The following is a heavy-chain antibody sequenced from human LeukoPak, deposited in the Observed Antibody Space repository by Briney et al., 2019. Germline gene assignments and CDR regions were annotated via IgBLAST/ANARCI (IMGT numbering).Heavy chain of an antibody. CDR3: ARDLLTTVVTPEGGALDY. CDR2: IWYDGSNK. J-gene: IGHJ4*02. Sequence: GGSLRLSCAASGFTFSSYGMHWVRQAPGKGLEWVAVIWYDGSNKYHADSVKGRFTISRDNSKNTLYLQMNSLRAEDTAVYYCARDLLTTVVTPEGGALDYWGQGTLVTVSS. D-gene: IGHD4-23*01. V-gene: IGHV3-33*01. CDR1: GFTFSSYG.